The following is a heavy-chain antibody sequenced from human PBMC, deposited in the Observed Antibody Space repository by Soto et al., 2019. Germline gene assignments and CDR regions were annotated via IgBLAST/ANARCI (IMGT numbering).Heavy chain of an antibody. CDR2: IYYSWST. CDR1: GGSISSGGYY. V-gene: IGHV4-31*03. CDR3: ARENSGSYYRWFDP. J-gene: IGHJ5*02. Sequence: SEALSLTCTVSGGSISSGGYYWSWIRQHPWKGLEWILYIYYSWSTYYNPSLKSRVTISVDTSKNQFSLKLSSVTAADTAVYYCARENSGSYYRWFDPWGQGTLVTVSS. D-gene: IGHD1-26*01.